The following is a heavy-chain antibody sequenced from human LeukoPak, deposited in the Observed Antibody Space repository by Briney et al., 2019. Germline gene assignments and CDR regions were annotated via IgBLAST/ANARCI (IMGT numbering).Heavy chain of an antibody. V-gene: IGHV3-9*01. CDR2: ISWNSGSI. J-gene: IGHJ6*02. CDR3: AKDIRGGYYYGMDV. Sequence: GGSLRLSCAASGFTFDDYAMHWVRQAPGKGLEWVSGISWNSGSIGYADSVKGRFTISRDNAKNSLYLQMNSPRAEDTALYYCAKDIRGGYYYGMDVWGQGTTVTVSS. CDR1: GFTFDDYA.